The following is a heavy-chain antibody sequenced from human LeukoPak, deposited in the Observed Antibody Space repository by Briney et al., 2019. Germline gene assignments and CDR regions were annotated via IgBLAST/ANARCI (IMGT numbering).Heavy chain of an antibody. CDR1: GFTFSNYA. Sequence: GGSLRLSCAAAGFTFSNYAMSWVRQAPGKGLEWVSGIRSSGGSTYYADSVKGRFTISRDNSKNTLFLQMNSLRAEDTAVYYCAKVPVPYSSGWARFDYWGQGTLVTVSS. V-gene: IGHV3-23*01. D-gene: IGHD6-19*01. J-gene: IGHJ4*02. CDR3: AKVPVPYSSGWARFDY. CDR2: IRSSGGST.